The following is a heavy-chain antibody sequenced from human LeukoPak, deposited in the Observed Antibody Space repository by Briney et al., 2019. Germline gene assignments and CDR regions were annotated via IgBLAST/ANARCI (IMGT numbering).Heavy chain of an antibody. CDR2: ISAYNGNT. D-gene: IGHD2-2*01. Sequence: ASVKVSCKASGYTFTSYGISWVRQAPGQGLEWMGWISAYNGNTNYAQKLQGRVTMTTDTSTSTAYMELRSLRSEDTAIYYCARSQCPDSTSCYYFFYFDFWGQGTPVTVSS. CDR1: GYTFTSYG. V-gene: IGHV1-18*01. J-gene: IGHJ4*02. CDR3: ARSQCPDSTSCYYFFYFDF.